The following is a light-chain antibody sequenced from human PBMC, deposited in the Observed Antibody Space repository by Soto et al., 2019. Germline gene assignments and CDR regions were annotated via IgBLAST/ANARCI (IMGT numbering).Light chain of an antibody. Sequence: EIVMTQSPATLSVSPGERATLSCRASQSVSSNLAWYQQKRGQAPRLLIYGVSTRATGIPARFSGSGSGTEFTLTISSLQSEDFAVYYCQQYNVWPPVTFGQGTRLEIK. CDR2: GVS. J-gene: IGKJ5*01. V-gene: IGKV3-15*01. CDR3: QQYNVWPPVT. CDR1: QSVSSN.